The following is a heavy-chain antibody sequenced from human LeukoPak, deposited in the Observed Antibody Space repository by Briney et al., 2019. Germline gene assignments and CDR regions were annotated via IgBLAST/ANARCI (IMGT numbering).Heavy chain of an antibody. CDR1: GYTFTSYY. D-gene: IGHD3-22*01. Sequence: GASVKVSCKASGYTFTSYYMHWVRQAPGQGLEWMGIINPSGGSTSYAQKFQGRVTMTRDMSTSTVYMELSSLRAEDTAVYYCAKAALTQKYYYDSSGWAEDAFDIWGQGTMVTVSS. CDR3: AKAALTQKYYYDSSGWAEDAFDI. V-gene: IGHV1-46*01. CDR2: INPSGGST. J-gene: IGHJ3*02.